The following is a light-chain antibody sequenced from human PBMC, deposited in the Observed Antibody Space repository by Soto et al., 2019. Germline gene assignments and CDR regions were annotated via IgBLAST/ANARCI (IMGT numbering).Light chain of an antibody. CDR2: DVI. V-gene: IGLV2-11*01. CDR3: CSYADFYV. J-gene: IGLJ1*01. Sequence: QSALTQPRSASGSPGQSVTISCTGTRTDYVSWYQHHPGKAPKLIIYDVIKRPSGVPHRFSGSKSGNTASLTISGLQAEDEADYYCCSYADFYVFGTGTKLTVL. CDR1: RTDY.